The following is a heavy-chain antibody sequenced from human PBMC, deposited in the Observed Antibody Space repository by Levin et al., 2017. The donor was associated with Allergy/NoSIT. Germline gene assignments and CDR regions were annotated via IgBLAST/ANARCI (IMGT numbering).Heavy chain of an antibody. CDR2: IHHSGSA. D-gene: IGHD3-10*01. J-gene: IGHJ6*02. V-gene: IGHV4-31*03. Sequence: SETLSLTCTVSGDSISGGNFYWSWIRQRPGKGLEWIGFIHHSGSAYYNPSLKSRLMMSLNTSKRQFSQRVTSVTVADTAVYYCARDECAWLGECYGMDVWGQGTTVIVSS. CDR1: GDSISGGNFY. CDR3: ARDECAWLGECYGMDV.